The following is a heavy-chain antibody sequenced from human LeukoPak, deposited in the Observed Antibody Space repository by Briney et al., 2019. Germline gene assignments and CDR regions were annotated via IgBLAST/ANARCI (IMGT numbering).Heavy chain of an antibody. Sequence: GSSVKVSCKASGGTFSSYAISWVRQAPGQGLEWMGGIIPIFGTANYAQKFQGRVTITADESTSTAYMELSSLRSEDTAVYYCARASAPGGSIQLWTSDYWGQGTLVTVSS. V-gene: IGHV1-69*01. CDR2: IIPIFGTA. D-gene: IGHD5-18*01. J-gene: IGHJ4*02. CDR1: GGTFSSYA. CDR3: ARASAPGGSIQLWTSDY.